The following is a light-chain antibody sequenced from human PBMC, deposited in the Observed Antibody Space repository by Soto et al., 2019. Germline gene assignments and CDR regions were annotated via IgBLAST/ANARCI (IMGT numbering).Light chain of an antibody. CDR2: DAS. J-gene: IGKJ4*01. Sequence: EIVLTRSPATLSLSPGERATLSCRASQSVSGCLAWYQQKPGQAPTLLIYDASNRATGIPARFSGSGSGTDCTLTVSNLESEDFAVYYCQQCSNWPLTFGGGTKVDIK. CDR3: QQCSNWPLT. CDR1: QSVSGC. V-gene: IGKV3-11*01.